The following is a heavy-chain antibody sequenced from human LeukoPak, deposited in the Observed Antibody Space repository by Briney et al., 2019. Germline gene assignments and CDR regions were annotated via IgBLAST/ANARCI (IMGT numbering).Heavy chain of an antibody. CDR2: INPSGGST. V-gene: IGHV1-46*01. J-gene: IGHJ6*02. CDR1: GYTLTELS. CDR3: ARTGLPVVPAAMSFVGGGYYYYGMDV. Sequence: AASVKVSCKVSGYTLTELSMHWVRQAPGKGLEWMGIINPSGGSTSYAQKFQGRVTMTRDTSTSTVYMELSSLRSEDTAVYYCARTGLPVVPAAMSFVGGGYYYYGMDVWGQGTTVTVSS. D-gene: IGHD2-2*01.